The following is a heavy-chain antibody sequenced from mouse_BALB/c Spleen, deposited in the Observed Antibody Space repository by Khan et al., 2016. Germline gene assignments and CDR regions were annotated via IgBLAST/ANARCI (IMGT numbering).Heavy chain of an antibody. CDR3: ARGRRGIAY. CDR2: IYPGDGDS. CDR1: GYTFTTYW. Sequence: QVQLQQSGAELARPGASVKLSCKASGYTFTTYWMQWVKQRPGQDLEWIGAIYPGDGDSRYNQKFKGKATLTADESSTTAYMQLSSLASEDSAVYDCARGRRGIAYWGQGTLVTVSA. V-gene: IGHV1-87*01. J-gene: IGHJ3*01.